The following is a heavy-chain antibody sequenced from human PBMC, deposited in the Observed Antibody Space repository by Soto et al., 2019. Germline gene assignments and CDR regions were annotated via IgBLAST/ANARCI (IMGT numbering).Heavy chain of an antibody. CDR3: ARNWGDILTGYRGTFDY. V-gene: IGHV1-18*01. Sequence: ASVKVSCKASGYTFTSYGISWVRQAPGQGLEWMGWISAYNGNTNYAQRLQGRVTMTTDTSTSTAYMELRSLRSDDTAVYYCARNWGDILTGYRGTFDYWGQGTLVTVSS. D-gene: IGHD3-9*01. CDR1: GYTFTSYG. CDR2: ISAYNGNT. J-gene: IGHJ4*02.